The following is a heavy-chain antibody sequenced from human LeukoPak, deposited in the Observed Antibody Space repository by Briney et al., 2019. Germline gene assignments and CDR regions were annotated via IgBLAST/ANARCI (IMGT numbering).Heavy chain of an antibody. CDR2: INHSGGT. D-gene: IGHD6-6*01. J-gene: IGHJ5*02. V-gene: IGHV4-34*01. CDR3: ASLARGGNGSDP. CDR1: GGSFIGYD. Sequence: SETLSLTCAVYGGSFIGYDWTWIRQPPGKGLEWIGEINHSGGTNYNPSLKSRVTISVDTSKNQFSLKLSSVTAADTAVYYCASLARGGNGSDPWGQGTLVTAAS.